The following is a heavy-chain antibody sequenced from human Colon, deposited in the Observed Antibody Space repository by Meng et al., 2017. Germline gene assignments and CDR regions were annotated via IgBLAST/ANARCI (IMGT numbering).Heavy chain of an antibody. D-gene: IGHD3-22*01. Sequence: FGAEWTKPGASVRASCKPLGYIFTSFGFSWLQMAPGQRLEWLGHIFTYTGNTNDGQKLQDRVTLTADTSTNTAYMELRSLRSDDTAVYYCGRGGDYYDGSGYPIDFWGQGTLVTVSS. CDR3: GRGGDYYDGSGYPIDF. CDR2: IFTYTGNT. CDR1: GYIFTSFG. J-gene: IGHJ4*02. V-gene: IGHV1-18*01.